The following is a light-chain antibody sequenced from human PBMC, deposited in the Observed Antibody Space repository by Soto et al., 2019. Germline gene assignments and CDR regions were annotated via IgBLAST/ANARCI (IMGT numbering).Light chain of an antibody. CDR2: DNN. CDR3: GTWDSSLNGVV. V-gene: IGLV1-51*01. J-gene: IGLJ2*01. CDR1: SSNIGNNF. Sequence: QSVLTQPPSVSAAPGQRVTISCSGSSSNIGNNFVAWYRQLPGTAPKHLIYDNNMRPSGVSDRFSGSKSGTSATLDITGLQTGDEADYYCGTWDSSLNGVVFGGGTKLTVL.